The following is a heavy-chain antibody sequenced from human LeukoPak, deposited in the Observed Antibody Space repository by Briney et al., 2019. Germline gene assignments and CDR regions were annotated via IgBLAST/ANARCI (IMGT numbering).Heavy chain of an antibody. V-gene: IGHV1-46*01. CDR1: GYTFTNNF. CDR2: INPSGDNT. Sequence: GASVKVSCTASGYTFTNNFMHWVRQAPGQGLEWIGIINPSGDNTWYAQKFQGRVTMTRDMATSTDYLEVSSLRSEDTAVYYCARDNSLRDTAWWFDPWGQGTLVTVSS. D-gene: IGHD5-24*01. J-gene: IGHJ5*02. CDR3: ARDNSLRDTAWWFDP.